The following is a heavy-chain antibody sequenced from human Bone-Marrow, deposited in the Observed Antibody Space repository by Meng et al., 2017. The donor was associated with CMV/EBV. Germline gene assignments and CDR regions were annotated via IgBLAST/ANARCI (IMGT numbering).Heavy chain of an antibody. CDR3: AGGRIYWYFDL. CDR2: IYYSGNT. CDR1: GGSISSGGYY. Sequence: SETLSLTCTVSGGSISSGGYYWSWIRQHPGKGLEWIGYIYYSGNTYYNPSLKSRVTISVDTSKNQFSLKLTSVTAADTAVYYCAGGRIYWYFDLWGRGTLVTVSS. D-gene: IGHD1-14*01. V-gene: IGHV4-31*03. J-gene: IGHJ2*01.